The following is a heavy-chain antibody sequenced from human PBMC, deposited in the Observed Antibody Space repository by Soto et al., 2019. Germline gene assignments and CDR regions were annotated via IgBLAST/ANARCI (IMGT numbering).Heavy chain of an antibody. D-gene: IGHD1-7*01. CDR1: GDSTITSTYY. V-gene: IGHV4-39*01. J-gene: IGHJ4*02. CDR2: IYRSGTT. Sequence: ETLSLTCTVSGDSTITSTYYWVWIRQPPGKGLEWIGSIYRSGTTNYNPSLESRVTISVDTSENQFSLMLTSVTAADTAVYYCARPRDGNYLSYWGRGTLVTVSS. CDR3: ARPRDGNYLSY.